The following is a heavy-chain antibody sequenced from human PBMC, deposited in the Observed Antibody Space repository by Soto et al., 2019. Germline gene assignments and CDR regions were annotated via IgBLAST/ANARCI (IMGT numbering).Heavy chain of an antibody. Sequence: ELQLLESGGGLVQPGGSLRLSCVASGFTFDSFVMNWVRQSPGKGLEWVSAISGPADSTYYADSVKGRFTISRDNSKNTVHLQMNSLRVDDTAVYFCSTSSRNEYHFAMDAWGQGTTVIVSS. J-gene: IGHJ6*02. CDR2: ISGPADST. V-gene: IGHV3-23*01. D-gene: IGHD6-6*01. CDR1: GFTFDSFV. CDR3: STSSRNEYHFAMDA.